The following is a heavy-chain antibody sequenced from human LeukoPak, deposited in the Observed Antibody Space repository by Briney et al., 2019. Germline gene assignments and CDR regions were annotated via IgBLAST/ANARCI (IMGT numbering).Heavy chain of an antibody. Sequence: GSVRLSCSASGFTFINYAMSWVRQAPGKGLEWVSGISGPGGSTYYADSVKGRFTISRDNSKNTLYLQMNSLRAEDTALYYCAKDSWSFHDAFDIWGQGTMVTVSS. J-gene: IGHJ3*02. D-gene: IGHD2-21*01. V-gene: IGHV3-23*01. CDR1: GFTFINYA. CDR2: ISGPGGST. CDR3: AKDSWSFHDAFDI.